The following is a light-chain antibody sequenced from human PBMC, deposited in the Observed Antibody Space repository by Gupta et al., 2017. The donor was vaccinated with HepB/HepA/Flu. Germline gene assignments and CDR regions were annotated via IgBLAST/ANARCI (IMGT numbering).Light chain of an antibody. J-gene: IGLJ3*02. CDR1: SSNIRNND. V-gene: IGLV1-47*01. Sequence: QSVLPQPPSASGTPGQRVTISRSGGSSNIRNNDVYWYQQFPGTAPKLLIYGNNQRPSGVPDRFSGSKSGTSASLAISGLRSEDEADYFCAAWDDILSINWAFGGGTKLTVL. CDR3: AAWDDILSINWA. CDR2: GNN.